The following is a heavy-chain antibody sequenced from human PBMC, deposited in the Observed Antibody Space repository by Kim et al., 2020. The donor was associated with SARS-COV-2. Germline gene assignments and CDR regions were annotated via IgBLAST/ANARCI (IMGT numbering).Heavy chain of an antibody. J-gene: IGHJ4*02. D-gene: IGHD1-26*01. Sequence: PNYAQKLQGRLTLIADESSSTAFMVLSSLRSEDTAIYYCASADGKYRPFDSWGQGTLITVSS. CDR3: ASADGKYRPFDS. CDR2: P. V-gene: IGHV1-69*01.